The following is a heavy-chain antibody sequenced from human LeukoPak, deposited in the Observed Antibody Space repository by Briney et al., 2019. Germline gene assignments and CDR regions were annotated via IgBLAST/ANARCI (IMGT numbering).Heavy chain of an antibody. Sequence: GGSLRLSCAASGFTFSSYAMSWVRQAPGKGLVWVSRINSDGSSTSYADSVKGRFTISRDNAKNTLYLQMNSLRAEDTAVYYCARAHGYYYYGMDVWGQGTLVTVSS. CDR3: ARAHGYYYYGMDV. V-gene: IGHV3-74*01. CDR2: INSDGSST. CDR1: GFTFSSYA. J-gene: IGHJ6*02.